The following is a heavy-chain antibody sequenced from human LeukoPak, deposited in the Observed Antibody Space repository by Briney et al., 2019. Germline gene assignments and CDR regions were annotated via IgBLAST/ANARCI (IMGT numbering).Heavy chain of an antibody. Sequence: GGSLRLSCAASGFTFDDYGMSWVRQAPGKGLEWVSGINWNGGSTGYADSVKGRFTISGDNAKNSLYLQMNSLRAEDTALYHCAGDRMGLNGIDVWGQGTTVTVSS. CDR1: GFTFDDYG. V-gene: IGHV3-20*01. CDR2: INWNGGST. D-gene: IGHD2-8*01. J-gene: IGHJ6*02. CDR3: AGDRMGLNGIDV.